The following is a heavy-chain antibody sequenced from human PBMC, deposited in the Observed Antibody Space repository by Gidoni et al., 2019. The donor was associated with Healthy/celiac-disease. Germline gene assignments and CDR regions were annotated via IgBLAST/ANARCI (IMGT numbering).Heavy chain of an antibody. J-gene: IGHJ4*02. CDR1: GFTFRSDG. D-gene: IGHD3-22*01. V-gene: IGHV3-30*03. CDR3: ARDYYDSSGYSDY. Sequence: QVQLVESGGGVVQPGRSLRLFCAASGFTFRSDGMHWVRQAPGKGLEWVAVISYDGSNKYYADSVKGRFTISRDNSKNTLYLQMNSLRAEDTAVYYCARDYYDSSGYSDYWGQGTLVTVSS. CDR2: ISYDGSNK.